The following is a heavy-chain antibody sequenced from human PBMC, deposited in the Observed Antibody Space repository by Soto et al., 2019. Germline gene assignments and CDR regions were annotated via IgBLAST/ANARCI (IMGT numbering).Heavy chain of an antibody. Sequence: PSETLSLTCTVSGGSISRYYWSWIRQPPGKGLEWIGYMYNTGSTVYNPSFKSRVTISVDTSKNQFSLKLSSVTAADTAVYYCARVPSPWGQGTLVTVSS. V-gene: IGHV4-59*12. CDR3: ARVPSP. CDR2: MYNTGST. J-gene: IGHJ5*02. CDR1: GGSISRYY.